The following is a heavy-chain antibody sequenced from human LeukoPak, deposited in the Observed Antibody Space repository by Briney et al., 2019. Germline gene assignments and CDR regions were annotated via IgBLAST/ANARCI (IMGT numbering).Heavy chain of an antibody. V-gene: IGHV4-34*01. Sequence: SETLSLTCAVYGGSFSGYYWSWIRQPPGKGLEWIGEISQIGSTNYNPSLQSRVPISVDTSQNQFSLKLSSVTAADTAVYYCAAQYSGYVRLDYWGQGTLVSVSS. CDR3: AAQYSGYVRLDY. CDR1: GGSFSGYY. D-gene: IGHD5-12*01. CDR2: ISQIGST. J-gene: IGHJ4*02.